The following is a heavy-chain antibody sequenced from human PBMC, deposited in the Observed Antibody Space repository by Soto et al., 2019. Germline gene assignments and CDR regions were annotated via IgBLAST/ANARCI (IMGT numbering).Heavy chain of an antibody. CDR2: ISAYNGNT. Sequence: QVQLVQSGAEVKKPGASVKVSCKASGYTFTSYGISWVRQAPGQGLEWMGWISAYNGNTNYAQKLQGRVTMTTDTSTSAAYMELRSLSSDDTAEYYCARVISGSFAPSAREIDYWGQGTLVTVSS. CDR3: ARVISGSFAPSAREIDY. CDR1: GYTFTSYG. V-gene: IGHV1-18*01. J-gene: IGHJ4*02. D-gene: IGHD3-16*01.